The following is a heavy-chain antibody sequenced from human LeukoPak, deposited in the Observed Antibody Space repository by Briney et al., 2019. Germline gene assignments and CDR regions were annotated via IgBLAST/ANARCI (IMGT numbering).Heavy chain of an antibody. CDR3: AKDVSYTSGASDH. D-gene: IGHD6-19*01. V-gene: IGHV3-23*01. CDR1: GFTFSAFA. Sequence: GGSLRLSCAASGFTFSAFAMTWVRQAPGKGLEWVSTITDDGYNTYSADSVKGRITFSRDNSKNTLSLQLRSLRAEDTAVYYGAKDVSYTSGASDHWGQGTLVTVSS. CDR2: ITDDGYNT. J-gene: IGHJ4*02.